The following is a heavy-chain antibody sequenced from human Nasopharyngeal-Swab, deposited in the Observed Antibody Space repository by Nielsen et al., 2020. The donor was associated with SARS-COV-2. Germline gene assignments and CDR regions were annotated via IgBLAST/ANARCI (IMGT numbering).Heavy chain of an antibody. CDR2: IYHSGST. J-gene: IGHJ4*02. Sequence: SLRLSCAVSGDPTSSSNWWSWVRQPPGKGLEWLGEIYHSGSTNYNPSLKSRVTISVENSKNQFSLKLSSVTAADTAVYYFAKVLWFGELYYWGQGTLVTVSS. D-gene: IGHD3-10*01. CDR1: GDPTSSSNW. V-gene: IGHV4-4*02. CDR3: AKVLWFGELYY.